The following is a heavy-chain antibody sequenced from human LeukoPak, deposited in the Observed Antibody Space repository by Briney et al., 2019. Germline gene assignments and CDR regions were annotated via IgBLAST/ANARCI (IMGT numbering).Heavy chain of an antibody. CDR2: INAGNGNT. V-gene: IGHV1-3*01. CDR1: GYTFTSYA. Sequence: ASVKVSCKASGYTFTSYAMHWVRQAPGQRLEWMGWINAGNGNTKYSQKFQGRVTITRDTSASTAYMELSSLRSEDTAVYYCARALKQWLVYFDYWGQGTLVTVSS. D-gene: IGHD6-19*01. J-gene: IGHJ4*02. CDR3: ARALKQWLVYFDY.